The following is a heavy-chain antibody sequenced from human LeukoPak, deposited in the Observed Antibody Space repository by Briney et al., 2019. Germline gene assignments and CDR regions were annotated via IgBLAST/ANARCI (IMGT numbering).Heavy chain of an antibody. D-gene: IGHD1-26*01. Sequence: PGRSLRLSCASSGFTFSSYGIHWVRQAPGKGMEWVAVVSNDGRNEYYADSVQGRFSISRDNSKNTVYLQMNSLRAEDTAVYYCARDSASTPLDYWGQGTLVTVSS. V-gene: IGHV3-33*01. CDR3: ARDSASTPLDY. CDR2: VSNDGRNE. CDR1: GFTFSSYG. J-gene: IGHJ4*02.